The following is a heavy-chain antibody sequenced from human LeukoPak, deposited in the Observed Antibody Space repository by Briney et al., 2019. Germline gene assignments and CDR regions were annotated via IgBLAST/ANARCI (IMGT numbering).Heavy chain of an antibody. V-gene: IGHV3-9*01. D-gene: IGHD6-25*01. Sequence: GWAVRVSCAASGFTFVDYAMHGVRQAPGRGLDGVSGISWNGISIDYAVSVKGRFTISRDNAKNSLYLQMNSLRAEDTALYYCAKDIAADYCIDDWGRGTTVTVSS. CDR2: ISWNGISI. J-gene: IGHJ6*02. CDR1: GFTFVDYA. CDR3: AKDIAADYCIDD.